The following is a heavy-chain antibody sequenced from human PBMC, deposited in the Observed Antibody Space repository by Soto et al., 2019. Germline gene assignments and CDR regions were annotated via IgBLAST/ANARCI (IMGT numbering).Heavy chain of an antibody. D-gene: IGHD4-4*01. Sequence: QVQLVQSGAEVKKPGSSVKVSCKASGGTFSSYTISWVRQAPGQGLEWMGRIIPILDMADYAQKFQGRVTITADKSTSTAYMKLSSLRSEDTAVYYCARQNDAYSPFDYWGQGTLLTVSS. J-gene: IGHJ4*02. V-gene: IGHV1-69*02. CDR3: ARQNDAYSPFDY. CDR1: GGTFSSYT. CDR2: IIPILDMA.